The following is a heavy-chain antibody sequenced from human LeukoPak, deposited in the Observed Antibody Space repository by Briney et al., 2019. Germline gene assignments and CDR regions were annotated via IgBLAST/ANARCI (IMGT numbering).Heavy chain of an antibody. Sequence: GGSLRLSCAASGFTFSTYAISWVPQPPGKGLKWVSTIYYSGGNTYSADSVKGRFTISRDNAKNTLYLQMNSLRAEDTAVYYCAKDQGQAVVPRRFDYWGQGTLVTVSS. V-gene: IGHV3-23*01. J-gene: IGHJ4*02. CDR2: IYYSGGNT. D-gene: IGHD2-15*01. CDR1: GFTFSTYA. CDR3: AKDQGQAVVPRRFDY.